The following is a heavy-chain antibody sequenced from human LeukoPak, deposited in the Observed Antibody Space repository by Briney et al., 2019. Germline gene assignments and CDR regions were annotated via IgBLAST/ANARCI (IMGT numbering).Heavy chain of an antibody. CDR1: GGSISSGPYY. D-gene: IGHD6-19*01. CDR2: IYYGENT. J-gene: IGHJ4*02. CDR3: ARRAVAGQLGDFDY. V-gene: IGHV4-39*07. Sequence: PSETLSLTCTVSGGSISSGPYYWGWIRQPPGKGLEWIGNIYYGENTYYNPSLKSRVTISVDTSKNQFSLKLSSVTAADTAVYYCARRAVAGQLGDFDYWGQGTLVTVSS.